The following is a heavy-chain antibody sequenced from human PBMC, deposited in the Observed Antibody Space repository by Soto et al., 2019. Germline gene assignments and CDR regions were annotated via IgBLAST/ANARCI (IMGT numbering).Heavy chain of an antibody. J-gene: IGHJ4*02. CDR1: GYTFTSYG. Sequence: GGPVKVSCKASGYTFTSYGISWVRQAPGQGLEWMGWISAYNGNTNYAQKLQGRVTMTTDTSTSTAYMELRSLRSDDTAVYYCARSGRGYSGYDYGSDYWGQGTLVTVSS. CDR2: ISAYNGNT. CDR3: ARSGRGYSGYDYGSDY. D-gene: IGHD5-12*01. V-gene: IGHV1-18*01.